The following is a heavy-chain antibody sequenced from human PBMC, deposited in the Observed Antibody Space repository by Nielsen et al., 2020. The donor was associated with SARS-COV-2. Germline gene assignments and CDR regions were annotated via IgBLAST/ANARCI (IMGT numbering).Heavy chain of an antibody. Sequence: SETLSLTCAVYGGSFSGYYWSWIRQPPGKGLEWIGEINHSGSTNCNPSLKSRVTISVDTSKNQFSLKLSSVTAADTAVYYCARGRDGYNRNYYYGMDVWGQGTTVTVSS. V-gene: IGHV4-34*01. J-gene: IGHJ6*02. CDR2: INHSGST. CDR1: GGSFSGYY. CDR3: ARGRDGYNRNYYYGMDV. D-gene: IGHD5-24*01.